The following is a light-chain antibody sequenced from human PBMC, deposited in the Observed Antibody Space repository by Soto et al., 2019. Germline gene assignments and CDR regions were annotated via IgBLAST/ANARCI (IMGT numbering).Light chain of an antibody. Sequence: EFVLKQSPGTLSLSPGERATLSCRVSQTVRNNYLAWYQQKPGQAPRLLIYDASSRATGIPARFSGSGSGTDFTLTISSLEPEDFAVYYCQQRSNWPITFGQGTRLEIK. CDR3: QQRSNWPIT. J-gene: IGKJ5*01. V-gene: IGKV3D-20*02. CDR2: DAS. CDR1: QTVRNNY.